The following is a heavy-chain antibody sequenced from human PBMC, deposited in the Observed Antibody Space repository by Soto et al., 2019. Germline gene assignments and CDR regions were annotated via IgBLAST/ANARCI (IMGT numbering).Heavy chain of an antibody. CDR1: GYTFTSSD. Sequence: QVQLVQSGAEVKKPGASVKVSCKASGYTFTSSDITWVRQATGQGLEWMGWMNPNSGNTGYAQKFQGRVTMTRNNSIRTAYMELSSLRSEDTAVYYCARGGCIGTSCYPYYYYAMDVWGQGTTVTVSS. CDR3: ARGGCIGTSCYPYYYYAMDV. CDR2: MNPNSGNT. V-gene: IGHV1-8*01. D-gene: IGHD2-2*01. J-gene: IGHJ6*02.